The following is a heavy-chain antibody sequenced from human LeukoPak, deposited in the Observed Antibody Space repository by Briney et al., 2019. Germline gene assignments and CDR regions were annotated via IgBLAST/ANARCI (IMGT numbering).Heavy chain of an antibody. CDR3: ARVLTNWFDP. V-gene: IGHV4-39*07. Sequence: SETLSLTCTVSGGSISSSSYYWGWIRQPPGKGLEWIGSIYYSGSTYYNPSLKSRVTFSVDTSKNQFSLKLSSVTDADTAVYYCARVLTNWFDPWGRGTLVTVSS. CDR1: GGSISSSSYY. J-gene: IGHJ5*02. CDR2: IYYSGST.